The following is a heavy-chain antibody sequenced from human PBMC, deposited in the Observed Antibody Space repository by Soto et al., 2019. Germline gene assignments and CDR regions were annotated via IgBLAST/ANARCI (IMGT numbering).Heavy chain of an antibody. CDR2: INHSGST. Sequence: SETLSLTCAVYGGSFSGYYWSWIRQPPGKGLEWIGEINHSGSTNYNPSLKSRVTISVDTSKNQFSLKLSSVTAADTAVYYCARGRGYMAYDFWSGGYYSYYYGMDVWGQGTTVTVSS. J-gene: IGHJ6*02. V-gene: IGHV4-34*01. D-gene: IGHD3-3*01. CDR3: ARGRGYMAYDFWSGGYYSYYYGMDV. CDR1: GGSFSGYY.